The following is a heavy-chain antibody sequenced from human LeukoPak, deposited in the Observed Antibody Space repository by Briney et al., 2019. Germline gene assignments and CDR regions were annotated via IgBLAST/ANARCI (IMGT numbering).Heavy chain of an antibody. CDR3: ARGLWFGDENPPYFDY. CDR1: GGSISSSNYY. J-gene: IGHJ4*02. V-gene: IGHV4-61*02. D-gene: IGHD3-10*01. Sequence: SETLSLTCSVSGGSISSSNYYWSWIRQPAGKGLEWIGRIYTSESTNYNPSFKSRVTISVDTSRNQFSLKLSSVTAADTAVYYCARGLWFGDENPPYFDYWGQGILVTVSS. CDR2: IYTSEST.